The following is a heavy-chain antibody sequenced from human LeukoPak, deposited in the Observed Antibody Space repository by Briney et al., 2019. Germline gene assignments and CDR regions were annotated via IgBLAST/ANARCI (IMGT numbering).Heavy chain of an antibody. D-gene: IGHD6-19*01. Sequence: GGSLRLSCAASGXTFSNYAMTWVRQAPGKGLEWVSGVSYGAGSTYYADSVKGRFTISRDNAKNSLYLQMNSLRAEDTAVYYCVLPRSGADVAGGGQGTLVTVSS. CDR1: GXTFSNYA. CDR2: VSYGAGST. CDR3: VLPRSGADVAG. V-gene: IGHV3-23*01. J-gene: IGHJ4*02.